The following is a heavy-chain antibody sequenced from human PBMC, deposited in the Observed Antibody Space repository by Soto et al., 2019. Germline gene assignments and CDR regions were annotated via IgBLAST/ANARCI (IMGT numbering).Heavy chain of an antibody. D-gene: IGHD1-7*01. J-gene: IGHJ6*02. CDR3: ARGGITGTTEFYYYYGMDV. CDR2: IVPIFGTA. CDR1: GGTFSSYA. Sequence: SVKVSCKASGGTFSSYAISWVRQAPGQGLEWMGGIVPIFGTANYAQKFQGRVTITADESTSTAYMELSSLRSEDTAVYYCARGGITGTTEFYYYYGMDVWGQGTTVTVSS. V-gene: IGHV1-69*13.